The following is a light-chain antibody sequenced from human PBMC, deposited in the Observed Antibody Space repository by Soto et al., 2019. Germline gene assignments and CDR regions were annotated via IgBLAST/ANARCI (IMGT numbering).Light chain of an antibody. CDR2: GAS. V-gene: IGKV3-20*01. CDR1: QSVSSSY. CDR3: QQYGSSPPWT. J-gene: IGKJ1*01. Sequence: EIVLTQSPGTLSLSPGERATLSCRASQSVSSSYLAWYRQKPGQAPRLLIYGASSRATGIPDRFSGSGSGTDFTLTISRPEPEDFAVYYCQQYGSSPPWTFGQGTKVDIK.